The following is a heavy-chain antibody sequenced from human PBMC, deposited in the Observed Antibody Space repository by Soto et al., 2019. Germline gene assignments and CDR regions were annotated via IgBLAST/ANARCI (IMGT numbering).Heavy chain of an antibody. CDR1: GGTFSSYA. D-gene: IGHD3-10*01. J-gene: IGHJ4*02. V-gene: IGHV1-69*13. CDR3: ARVFRGPGGYEFDY. CDR2: IIPIFGTA. Sequence: ASVKVSCKASGGTFSSYAISWVRQAPGQGLEWMGGIIPIFGTANYAQKFQGRVTITADESTSTAYMELSSLRSEDTAVYYCARVFRGPGGYEFDYWGQGTLVTVSS.